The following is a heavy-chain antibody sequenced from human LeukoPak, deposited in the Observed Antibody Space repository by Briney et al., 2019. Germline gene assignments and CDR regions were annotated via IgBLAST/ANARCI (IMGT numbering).Heavy chain of an antibody. CDR2: ISGSGGST. Sequence: GGSLRLSCAASGFTFSSYAMSWVRQAPGKGLEWVSAISGSGGSTYYADSVKGRFTISRDNSKNTLYLQMNSPRAEDTAVYYCAKDLGRITMIVVVITLDYWGQGTLVTVSS. V-gene: IGHV3-23*01. CDR3: AKDLGRITMIVVVITLDY. D-gene: IGHD3-22*01. CDR1: GFTFSSYA. J-gene: IGHJ4*02.